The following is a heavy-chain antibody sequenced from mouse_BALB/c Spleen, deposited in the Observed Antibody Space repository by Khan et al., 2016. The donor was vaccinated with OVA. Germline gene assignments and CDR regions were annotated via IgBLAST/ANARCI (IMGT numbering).Heavy chain of an antibody. Sequence: VQLQQSGPELVKPGASVKISCKASGYTFTDYNMHWVKQSHGQSLEWIGDIYPYNGGTGYNQNFTSKATLTVDNSSSTASMTLRSLTSEDSAVYYWARSRGPGYDYCFDYWGQGTTLTVSS. CDR2: IYPYNGGT. V-gene: IGHV1S29*02. D-gene: IGHD2-4*01. J-gene: IGHJ2*01. CDR1: GYTFTDYN. CDR3: ARSRGPGYDYCFDY.